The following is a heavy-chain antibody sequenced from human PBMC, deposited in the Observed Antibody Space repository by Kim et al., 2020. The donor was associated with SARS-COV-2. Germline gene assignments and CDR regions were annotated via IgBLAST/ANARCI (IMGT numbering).Heavy chain of an antibody. Sequence: KFQDTVTITADESTSTAYMELSSLSSEDTAVYYCARDASGYSASPVAFDMWGQGTMVTVSS. D-gene: IGHD3-22*01. V-gene: IGHV1-69*01. CDR3: ARDASGYSASPVAFDM. J-gene: IGHJ3*02.